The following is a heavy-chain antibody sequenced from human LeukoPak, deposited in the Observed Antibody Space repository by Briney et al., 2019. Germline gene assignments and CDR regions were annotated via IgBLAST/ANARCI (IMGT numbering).Heavy chain of an antibody. J-gene: IGHJ4*02. CDR1: GFAFDAYG. Sequence: GSLRLSCAASGFAFDAYGMNWVRQAPGKGLEWVSSISSSSSYIYYADSVKGRFTISRDNAKNSLYLQMNSLRAEDTAVYYCARGWNSDYFDYWGQGTLVTDSS. V-gene: IGHV3-21*01. D-gene: IGHD1-7*01. CDR2: ISSSSSYI. CDR3: ARGWNSDYFDY.